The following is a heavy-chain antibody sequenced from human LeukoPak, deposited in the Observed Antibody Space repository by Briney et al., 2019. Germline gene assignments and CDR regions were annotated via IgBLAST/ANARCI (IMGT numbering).Heavy chain of an antibody. Sequence: PGGSLRLSCAASGFTFSSYAMHWVRQAPGKGLEWVAVISYDGSNKYYADSVKGRFTISRDNSKNTLYLQMNSLRAEDTAVYYCAREQEGSGWPSFDYWGQGTLVTVSS. CDR3: AREQEGSGWPSFDY. CDR1: GFTFSSYA. J-gene: IGHJ4*02. V-gene: IGHV3-30*04. D-gene: IGHD6-19*01. CDR2: ISYDGSNK.